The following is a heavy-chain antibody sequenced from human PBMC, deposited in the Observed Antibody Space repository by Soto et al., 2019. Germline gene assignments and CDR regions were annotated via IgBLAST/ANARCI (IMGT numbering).Heavy chain of an antibody. J-gene: IGHJ4*02. Sequence: ASVKVSCKASGYSFSSFGISWVRQAPGQGLEWVGWVSVPSGDTSSAQNFQGRATVTTYTSTSTAYMEVGSLRSDDTAVYYCARTCRSGGSCYLEYWGEGTLVTVSS. CDR2: VSVPSGDT. V-gene: IGHV1-18*01. CDR3: ARTCRSGGSCYLEY. CDR1: GYSFSSFG. D-gene: IGHD2-15*01.